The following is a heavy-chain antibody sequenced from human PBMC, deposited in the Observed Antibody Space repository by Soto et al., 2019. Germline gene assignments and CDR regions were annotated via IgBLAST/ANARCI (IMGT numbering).Heavy chain of an antibody. CDR2: IYYGGST. CDR1: GGSVSNSSFY. D-gene: IGHD3-22*01. V-gene: IGHV4-61*01. J-gene: IGHJ4*02. CDR3: ARVRSSGYYGLLDY. Sequence: SETLSLTCAVSGGSVSNSSFYWSWIRQPPGERLEWIGNIYYGGSTNYNPSLKSRVTISVHTSKNQFSLKLTSVTAADTAVYYCARVRSSGYYGLLDYWGQGTLVTVSS.